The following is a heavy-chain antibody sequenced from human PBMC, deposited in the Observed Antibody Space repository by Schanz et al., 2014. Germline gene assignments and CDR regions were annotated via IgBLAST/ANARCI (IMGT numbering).Heavy chain of an antibody. J-gene: IGHJ4*02. V-gene: IGHV3-33*01. CDR3: ARDRGYCSGGSCLTFDY. D-gene: IGHD2-15*01. CDR1: GFSLNTYG. CDR2: IWNNGVTK. Sequence: QAPLMESGGGVVKPGTSLILSCSASGFSLNTYGIHGFRQPAGKGLEWVVVIWNNGVTKYYADSVRGRFTISRDNSKNTLYMQMNTLRAEDTAVYYCARDRGYCSGGSCLTFDYWGQGTLVTVSS.